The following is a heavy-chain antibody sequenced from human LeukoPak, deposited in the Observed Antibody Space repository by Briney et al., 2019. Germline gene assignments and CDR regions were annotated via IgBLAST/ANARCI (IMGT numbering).Heavy chain of an antibody. CDR2: INPNSGGT. V-gene: IGHV1-2*02. Sequence: ASVKVSCKASGYTFTSYDINWVRQATGQGLEWVGWINPNSGGTNYAQKFQGRVTMTRDTSISTAYMELSRLRSDDTAVYYCAREDSSSWYLGYYYYYMDVWGKGTTVTVSS. CDR3: AREDSSSWYLGYYYYYMDV. CDR1: GYTFTSYD. J-gene: IGHJ6*03. D-gene: IGHD6-13*01.